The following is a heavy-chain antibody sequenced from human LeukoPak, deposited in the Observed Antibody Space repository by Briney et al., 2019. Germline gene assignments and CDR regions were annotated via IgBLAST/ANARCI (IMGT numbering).Heavy chain of an antibody. D-gene: IGHD6-19*01. CDR2: INPNSGGT. V-gene: IGHV1-2*02. CDR1: GYTFTAYY. Sequence: ASVKVSCTASGYTFTAYYMHWVRQAPGQGLEWMGWINPNSGGTNYAQKFQGRVTITADESTSTAYMELSSLRSEDTAVYYCARSDSSGWYVYYFDYWGQGTLVTVSS. J-gene: IGHJ4*02. CDR3: ARSDSSGWYVYYFDY.